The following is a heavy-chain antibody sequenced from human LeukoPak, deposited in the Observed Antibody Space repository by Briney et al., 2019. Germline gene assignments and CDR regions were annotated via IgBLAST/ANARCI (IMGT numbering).Heavy chain of an antibody. Sequence: SETLSLTCTVSGGTISDYYWSWIRQPPGKGLEWIGYIYYSGSTSYNPSLKSRVTISVDTSKNQLSLKLTSVTAADTAVYYCARTGSATEPNWFDPWGQGTLVTVSS. CDR2: IYYSGST. CDR3: ARTGSATEPNWFDP. V-gene: IGHV4-59*01. CDR1: GGTISDYY. J-gene: IGHJ5*02. D-gene: IGHD1-14*01.